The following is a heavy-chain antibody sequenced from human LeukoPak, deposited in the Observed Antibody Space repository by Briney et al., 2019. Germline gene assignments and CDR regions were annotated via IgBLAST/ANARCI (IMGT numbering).Heavy chain of an antibody. V-gene: IGHV4-59*01. J-gene: IGHJ4*02. D-gene: IGHD6-13*01. CDR1: GGSISSYY. CDR3: ARGCRGSSSWYNY. Sequence: SETLSLTCTVSGGSISSYYWGWIRQPPGKGLEWIGYIYYSGSTNYNPSLKSRVTIPVDTSKNQFSLKLSSVTAADTAVYYCARGCRGSSSWYNYWGQGTLVTVSS. CDR2: IYYSGST.